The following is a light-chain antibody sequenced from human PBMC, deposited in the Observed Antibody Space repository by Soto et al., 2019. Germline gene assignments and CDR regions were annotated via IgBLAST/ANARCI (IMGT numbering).Light chain of an antibody. CDR1: QSVSSY. Sequence: EIVLTQSPATPSLSPGERATLSCRASQSVSSYLAWYQQKPGQAPRLLIYDASNRATGIPARFSGSGSGTDFTLTISSLEPEDFAVYYCQQRSNWPTTFGQGTKVDIK. CDR2: DAS. J-gene: IGKJ1*01. CDR3: QQRSNWPTT. V-gene: IGKV3-11*01.